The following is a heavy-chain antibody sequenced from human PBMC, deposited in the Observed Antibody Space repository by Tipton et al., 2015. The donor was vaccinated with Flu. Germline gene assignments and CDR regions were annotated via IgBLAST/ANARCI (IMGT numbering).Heavy chain of an antibody. V-gene: IGHV4-61*02. J-gene: IGHJ2*01. CDR3: ARKGADWYFDL. CDR1: GGSISSGSYY. CDR2: IYTSGST. Sequence: TLSLTCTVSGGSISSGSYYWSWIRQPAGKGLEWIGRIYTSGSTNYNPSLKSRVTISVDTSKNQFSLKLSSVTAADTAVYYCARKGADWYFDLWGRGTLVTVSS.